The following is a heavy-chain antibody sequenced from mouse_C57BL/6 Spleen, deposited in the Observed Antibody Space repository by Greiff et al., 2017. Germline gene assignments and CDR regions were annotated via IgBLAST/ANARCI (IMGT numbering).Heavy chain of an antibody. Sequence: EVKVEESGGGLVKPGGSLKLSCAASGFTFSSYAMSWVRQTPEKRLEWVATISDGGSYTYYPDNVKGRFTISRDNAKNNLYLQMSHLKSEDTAMYYCARNYGSSYRYAMDYWGQGTSVTVSS. CDR3: ARNYGSSYRYAMDY. CDR1: GFTFSSYA. CDR2: ISDGGSYT. V-gene: IGHV5-4*03. J-gene: IGHJ4*01. D-gene: IGHD1-1*01.